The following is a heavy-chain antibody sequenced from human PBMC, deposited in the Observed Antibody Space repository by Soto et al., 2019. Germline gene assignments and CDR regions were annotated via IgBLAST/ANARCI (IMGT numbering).Heavy chain of an antibody. CDR3: AKFDDDFFALDV. J-gene: IGHJ6*02. CDR2: VHHAGST. Sequence: QVQLQESGPGLVKPSGTLSLTCVVSGGSINSNKWWMWARQSPGTGLEWIGEVHHAGSTNYNPSLKRRVTLSVDKSKTQFPLKMTSVTAADTAVYNCAKFDDDFFALDVWGQGTTVTVSS. D-gene: IGHD4-17*01. CDR1: GGSINSNKW. V-gene: IGHV4-4*02.